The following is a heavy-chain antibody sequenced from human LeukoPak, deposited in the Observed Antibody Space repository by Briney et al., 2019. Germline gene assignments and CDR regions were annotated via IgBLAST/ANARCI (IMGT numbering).Heavy chain of an antibody. Sequence: GGSLRLSCAASGFMFSSNWMSWVRLAPGKGLEWVANIKEDGTETYYVDSVKGRFTISRDNAKNSLYLQMNSLRVEDTAVHYCAKEGRSLQTYWGQGTLVTVSS. CDR1: GFMFSSNW. D-gene: IGHD5-24*01. V-gene: IGHV3-7*03. CDR3: AKEGRSLQTY. J-gene: IGHJ4*02. CDR2: IKEDGTET.